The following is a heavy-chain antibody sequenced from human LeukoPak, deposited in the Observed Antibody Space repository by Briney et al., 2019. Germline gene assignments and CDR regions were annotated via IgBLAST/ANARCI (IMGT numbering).Heavy chain of an antibody. CDR1: GGSISSGSYY. Sequence: SQTLSLTCTVSGGSISSGSYYWSWIRQPPGKGLEWIGYIYYSGSTNYNPSLKSRVTISVDTSKNQFSLKLSSVTAADTAVYYCASAQRWLQLGDAFDIWGQGTMVTVSS. J-gene: IGHJ3*02. V-gene: IGHV4-61*01. CDR2: IYYSGST. D-gene: IGHD5-24*01. CDR3: ASAQRWLQLGDAFDI.